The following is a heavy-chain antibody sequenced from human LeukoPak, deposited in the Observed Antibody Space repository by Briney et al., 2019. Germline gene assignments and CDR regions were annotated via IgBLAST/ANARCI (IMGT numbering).Heavy chain of an antibody. D-gene: IGHD5-18*01. Sequence: ASVKVSCKASGYTFTRYDINWVRQATGQGLEWMGWMNPNSGNTGYAQKFQGRVTITRNTSISTAYMELSSLRSEDTAVYYCARGTWIQLWFEENWFDPWGQGTLVTVSS. CDR1: GYTFTRYD. J-gene: IGHJ5*02. V-gene: IGHV1-8*03. CDR3: ARGTWIQLWFEENWFDP. CDR2: MNPNSGNT.